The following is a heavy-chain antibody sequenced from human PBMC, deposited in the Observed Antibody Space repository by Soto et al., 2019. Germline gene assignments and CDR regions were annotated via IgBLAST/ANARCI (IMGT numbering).Heavy chain of an antibody. V-gene: IGHV1-69*01. CDR2: IIPIFGTA. D-gene: IGHD3-22*01. CDR3: ARDGALDEGSGYYYLY. Sequence: QVQLVQPGAEVKKPGSSVKVSCKASGGTFSSSAISWVRQAPGQGLEWMGGIIPIFGTANYARKFQGRVTITADEPTRTAYMGLSSLRSEDTAVYYCARDGALDEGSGYYYLYWGQGTLVTVSS. CDR1: GGTFSSSA. J-gene: IGHJ4*02.